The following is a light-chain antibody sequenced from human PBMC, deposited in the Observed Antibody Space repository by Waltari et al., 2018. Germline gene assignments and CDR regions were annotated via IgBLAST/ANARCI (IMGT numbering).Light chain of an antibody. V-gene: IGLV2-14*03. J-gene: IGLJ2*01. CDR1: SDDVGGYNY. CDR3: SSYTSGRSLVL. CDR2: DVT. Sequence: QSALTQPASVSGSPGQSITISCTGTSDDVGGYNYVSLYQQHPGDAPKLMSSDVTNRPSGVSNLFAGSRSGNTASLTISGLQAEDEADYYCSSYTSGRSLVLVGGGTKLTVL.